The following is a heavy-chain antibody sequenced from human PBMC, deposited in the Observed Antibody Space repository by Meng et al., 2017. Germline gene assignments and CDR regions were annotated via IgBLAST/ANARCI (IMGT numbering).Heavy chain of an antibody. CDR3: AHCLYSSSCDY. CDR1: GCSLSTRGVV. CDR2: IYWDDDK. Sequence: PTLRHPTDTPTMPCTFAGCSLSTRGVVVVWIRQTPGKALEWLALIYWDDDKRYSPSLKSRLTITKDTSKNQVVLTMTNMDPVDTATYYCAHCLYSSSCDYWGQGTLVTVSS. J-gene: IGHJ4*02. D-gene: IGHD6-13*01. V-gene: IGHV2-5*02.